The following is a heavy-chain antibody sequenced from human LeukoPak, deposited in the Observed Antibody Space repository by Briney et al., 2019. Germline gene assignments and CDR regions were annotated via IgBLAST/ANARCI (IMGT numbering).Heavy chain of an antibody. V-gene: IGHV4-61*02. CDR3: AREPPGY. J-gene: IGHJ4*02. Sequence: SETLSLTCTVSGGSVTSGNYYWNWIRQPAGKGLEWIGRIYTNGGASYNPSLKSRVTISIDASKNQFSLKLSSVAAADTAVYYCAREPPGYWGQGILVTVSS. CDR1: GGSVTSGNYY. CDR2: IYTNGGA.